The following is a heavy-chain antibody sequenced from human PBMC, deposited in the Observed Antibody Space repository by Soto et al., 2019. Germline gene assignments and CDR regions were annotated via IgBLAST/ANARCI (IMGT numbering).Heavy chain of an antibody. CDR1: GGSFSGYY. J-gene: IGHJ6*03. CDR2: INHSGST. D-gene: IGHD3-10*01. V-gene: IGHV4-34*01. CDR3: ARGTAGHYYGSVSYYTYYYYYYMDV. Sequence: SETLSLTCAVYGGSFSGYYWSWIRQPPGKGLEWIGEINHSGSTNYNPSLKSRVTISVDTSKNQFSLKLSSVTAADTAVYYCARGTAGHYYGSVSYYTYYYYYYMDVWGKGTTVTFSS.